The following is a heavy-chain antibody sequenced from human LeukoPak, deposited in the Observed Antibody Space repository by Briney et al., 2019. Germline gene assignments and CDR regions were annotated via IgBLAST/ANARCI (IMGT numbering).Heavy chain of an antibody. Sequence: SETLSLTCTVSGGSISSYYWSWIRQTPGKGLEWIGYIYYSGSTNYNPSLKSRVTISVDTSKNQFSLKMSSVTAADTAVYFCARGGPPGYYYDYYMDVWGKGTTVTISS. V-gene: IGHV4-59*01. J-gene: IGHJ6*03. CDR2: IYYSGST. CDR3: ARGGPPGYYYDYYMDV. CDR1: GGSISSYY.